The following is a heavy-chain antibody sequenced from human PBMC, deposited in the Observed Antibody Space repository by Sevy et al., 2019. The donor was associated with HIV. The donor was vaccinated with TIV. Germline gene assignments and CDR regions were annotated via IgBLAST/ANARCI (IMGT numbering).Heavy chain of an antibody. J-gene: IGHJ4*02. CDR2: IKADRSDK. Sequence: GGSLRLSCAASGFTFSANWMNRVRQAPWKGLEWVANIKADRSDKHYVDSVEGRFTISRDNAKNLLFLQMNSLRVEDTAVYYCAHETFGRFESWGQGTLVTVSS. CDR3: AHETFGRFES. CDR1: GFTFSANW. D-gene: IGHD3-16*01. V-gene: IGHV3-7*01.